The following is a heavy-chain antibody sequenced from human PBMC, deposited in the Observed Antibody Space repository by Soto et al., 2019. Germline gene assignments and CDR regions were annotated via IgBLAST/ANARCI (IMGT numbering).Heavy chain of an antibody. CDR2: IKSKTDGGTT. J-gene: IGHJ6*02. CDR1: GFTFSKAW. CDR3: TTAYYYDSSGYPKYYYYYYGMDV. Sequence: GGSLRLSCAASGFTFSKAWMSWVRQAPGKGLEWVGRIKSKTDGGTTDYAAPVKGRFTISRDDSKNTLYLQMNSLKTEDTAVYYCTTAYYYDSSGYPKYYYYYYGMDVWGQGTTVTVSS. D-gene: IGHD3-22*01. V-gene: IGHV3-15*01.